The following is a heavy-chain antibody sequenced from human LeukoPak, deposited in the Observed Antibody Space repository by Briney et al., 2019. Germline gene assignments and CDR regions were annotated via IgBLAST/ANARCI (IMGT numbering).Heavy chain of an antibody. CDR1: GYTFTGYY. V-gene: IGHV1-2*06. CDR2: INPNSGGI. CDR3: ARVAVVTAIPEVDY. D-gene: IGHD2-21*02. J-gene: IGHJ4*02. Sequence: ASVKVSCKASGYTFTGYYMHWVRQAPGQGLEWMGRINPNSGGINYAQKFQGRVTMTRDTSISTAYMELSRLRSDDTAVYYCARVAVVTAIPEVDYWGQGTLVTVSS.